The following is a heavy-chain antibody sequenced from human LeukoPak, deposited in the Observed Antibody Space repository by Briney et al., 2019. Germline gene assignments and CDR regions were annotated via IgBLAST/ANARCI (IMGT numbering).Heavy chain of an antibody. D-gene: IGHD3-9*01. Sequence: ASVKVSCKVSGYTLTELSMHWVRQAPGKGVEWMGGFDPEDGETIYAQKFQGRVTITEDTSTDTAYMELSSLRSEDTAVYYCATSLRYFDWFTPFDYWGQGTLVTVSS. J-gene: IGHJ4*02. V-gene: IGHV1-24*01. CDR2: FDPEDGET. CDR1: GYTLTELS. CDR3: ATSLRYFDWFTPFDY.